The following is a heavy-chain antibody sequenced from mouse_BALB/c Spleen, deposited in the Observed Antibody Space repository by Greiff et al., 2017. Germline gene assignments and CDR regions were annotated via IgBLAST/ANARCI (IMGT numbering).Heavy chain of an antibody. CDR3: AIITTGYWYFDV. CDR1: GFTFSSYA. CDR2: ISSGGST. V-gene: IGHV5-6-5*01. D-gene: IGHD1-1*01. Sequence: EVKLVESGGGLVKPGGSLKLSCAASGFTFSSYAMSWVRQTPEKRLEWVASISSGGSTYYPDSVKGRFTISRDNARNILYLQMSSLRSEDTAMYYCAIITTGYWYFDVWGAGTTVTVSS. J-gene: IGHJ1*01.